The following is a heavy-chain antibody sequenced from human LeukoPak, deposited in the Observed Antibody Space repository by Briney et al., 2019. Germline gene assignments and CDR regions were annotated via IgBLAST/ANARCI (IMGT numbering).Heavy chain of an antibody. J-gene: IGHJ6*02. V-gene: IGHV3-64*01. Sequence: GGSLRLSCEASGFTFSNYAMTWVRQAPGKGLEYVSAISSNGGSSYYANSVKGRFTISRDNSKNTLYLQMGSLRAEDMAVYYCARAIYSGSYSSGMDVWGQGTTVTVSS. CDR2: ISSNGGSS. CDR3: ARAIYSGSYSSGMDV. D-gene: IGHD1-26*01. CDR1: GFTFSNYA.